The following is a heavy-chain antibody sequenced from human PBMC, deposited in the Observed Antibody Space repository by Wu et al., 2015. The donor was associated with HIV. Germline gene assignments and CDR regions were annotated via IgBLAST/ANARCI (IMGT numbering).Heavy chain of an antibody. CDR3: ARVGIAVGKGYYYYYMDV. J-gene: IGHJ6*03. CDR2: INPNSGGT. D-gene: IGHD6-19*01. Sequence: QVQLVQSGAEVKKPGASVKVSCKASGYTFTGYYMHWVRQAPGQGLEWMGWINPNSGGTNYAQKFQGRVTMTRDTSISTAYMELSRLRSDDTAVYYCARVGIAVGKGYYYYYMDVWGQRGPRVTVSS. CDR1: GYTFTGYY. V-gene: IGHV1-2*02.